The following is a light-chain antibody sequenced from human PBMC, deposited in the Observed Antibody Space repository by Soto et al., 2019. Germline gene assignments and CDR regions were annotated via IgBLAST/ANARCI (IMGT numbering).Light chain of an antibody. V-gene: IGKV3-15*01. CDR1: QSVTSN. J-gene: IGKJ2*02. CDR2: GAS. Sequence: EIVMTQSPATLSVSPGERATLSCRASQSVTSNLAWYQQKPGQAPRLLIYGASKRATGIPARLSGSRSGTEFTLTISSLQSEDFAVYYCQQYNKWPRTFGQGTKLEVK. CDR3: QQYNKWPRT.